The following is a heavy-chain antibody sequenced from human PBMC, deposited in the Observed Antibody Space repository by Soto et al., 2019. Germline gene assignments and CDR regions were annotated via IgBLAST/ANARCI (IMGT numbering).Heavy chain of an antibody. CDR1: GDTFSFYT. CDR2: VNPILSMS. D-gene: IGHD3-10*01. CDR3: ATSYGSGYRAFDY. V-gene: IGHV1-69*02. Sequence: QVQLVQSGAEVKKPGSSVKVSCKASGDTFSFYTINWVRQAPGLGLEWMGRVNPILSMSNYAQKFQGRVTMTADKSTSTAYMELGSRRSEDTAFYYCATSYGSGYRAFDYWGQGALVTVSS. J-gene: IGHJ4*02.